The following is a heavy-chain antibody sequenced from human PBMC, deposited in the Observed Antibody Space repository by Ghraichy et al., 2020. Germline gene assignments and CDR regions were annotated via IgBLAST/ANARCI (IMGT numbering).Heavy chain of an antibody. J-gene: IGHJ4*02. V-gene: IGHV3-64D*06. D-gene: IGHD3-22*01. CDR3: VKDITRTRGYYYDSSGFHDY. Sequence: GGSLRLSCSASVFTFSSYAMHWVRQAPGKGLEYVSAISSNGGSTYYADSVKGRFTISRDNSKNTLYLQMSSLRAEDTAVYYCVKDITRTRGYYYDSSGFHDYWGQGTLVTVSS. CDR1: VFTFSSYA. CDR2: ISSNGGST.